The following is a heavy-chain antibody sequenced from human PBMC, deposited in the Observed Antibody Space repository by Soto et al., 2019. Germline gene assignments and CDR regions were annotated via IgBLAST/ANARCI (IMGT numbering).Heavy chain of an antibody. D-gene: IGHD6-6*01. J-gene: IGHJ6*02. Sequence: GASVKVSCKASGYTFTGYYMHWVRQAPGQGLEWMGWINPNSGGTNYAQKFQGWVTMTRDTSISTAYMELSRLRSDDTAVYYCARDKKSRPSDYSGMDAWGQGTTVTVSS. CDR3: ARDKKSRPSDYSGMDA. CDR2: INPNSGGT. V-gene: IGHV1-2*04. CDR1: GYTFTGYY.